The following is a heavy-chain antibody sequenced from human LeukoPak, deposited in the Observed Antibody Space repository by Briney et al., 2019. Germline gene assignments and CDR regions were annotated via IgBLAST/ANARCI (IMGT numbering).Heavy chain of an antibody. V-gene: IGHV4-39*01. J-gene: IGHJ4*02. CDR3: ARYCSGGSCYGQ. Sequence: PSETLSLTCTVSGGSISSSSYYWGWIRQPPGKGLEWIGSIYYSGSTYYNPSLKSRVTISVDTSKNQFSLTLSSVTAADTAVYYCARYCSGGSCYGQWGQGTQVTVSS. CDR2: IYYSGST. CDR1: GGSISSSSYY. D-gene: IGHD2-15*01.